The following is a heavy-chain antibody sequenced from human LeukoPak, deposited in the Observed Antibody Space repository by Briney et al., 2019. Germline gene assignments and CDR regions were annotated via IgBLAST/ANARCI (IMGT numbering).Heavy chain of an antibody. V-gene: IGHV1-18*01. D-gene: IGHD4-17*01. CDR2: ISAYNGKT. Sequence: ASVKVSCKASAYTFTSYGVSWVRQAPGQGLEWMGWISAYNGKTKYAQKLQGRVTMTTETSTSTAYMELRSLRSDDTAVYYCARDRIDYGDCVDYYYYGMDVWGQGTTVTVSS. CDR3: ARDRIDYGDCVDYYYYGMDV. J-gene: IGHJ6*02. CDR1: AYTFTSYG.